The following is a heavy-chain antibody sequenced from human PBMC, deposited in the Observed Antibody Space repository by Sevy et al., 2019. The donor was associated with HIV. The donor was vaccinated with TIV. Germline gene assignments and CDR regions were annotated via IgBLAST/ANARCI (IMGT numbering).Heavy chain of an antibody. D-gene: IGHD3-22*01. Sequence: SETLSLTCAVYGGSFSGYYWSWIRQPPGKGLEWIGEINHSGSTNYNQSLKSRVTISVDTSKNQFSLKLSSVTAADTAVYYCARGPYYYDSSGYYNRGRRYYYYYGMDVWGQGTTVTVSS. J-gene: IGHJ6*02. V-gene: IGHV4-34*01. CDR2: INHSGST. CDR1: GGSFSGYY. CDR3: ARGPYYYDSSGYYNRGRRYYYYYGMDV.